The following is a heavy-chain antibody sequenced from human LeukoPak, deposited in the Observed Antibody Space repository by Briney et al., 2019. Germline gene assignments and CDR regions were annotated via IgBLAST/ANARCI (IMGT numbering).Heavy chain of an antibody. J-gene: IGHJ3*02. Sequence: GESLKISCKGSGYSFTSYWIGWVRQMPGKGLEWMGIIYPGDSDTRYSPSFQGQVTISADKSISTAYLQWSSLKASDTAMYYCARRLDIVVVPAAGAFDTWGQGTMVTVSS. D-gene: IGHD2-2*03. CDR3: ARRLDIVVVPAAGAFDT. CDR2: IYPGDSDT. V-gene: IGHV5-51*01. CDR1: GYSFTSYW.